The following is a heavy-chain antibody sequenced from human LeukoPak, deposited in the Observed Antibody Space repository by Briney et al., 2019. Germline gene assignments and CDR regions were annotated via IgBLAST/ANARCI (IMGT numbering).Heavy chain of an antibody. CDR2: ISYDGNTI. V-gene: IGHV3-30-3*01. J-gene: IGHJ4*02. CDR1: EFTFSNYA. CDR3: ARSGGLQKFDY. D-gene: IGHD4-11*01. Sequence: PGRSLRLSCAASEFTFSNYAVHWVRQAPGKGLQWVAVISYDGNTIRYADSVKGRFTISRDTSKNTLYLQMNSLRTEDTAVYYCARSGGLQKFDYWGQGTLVTVSS.